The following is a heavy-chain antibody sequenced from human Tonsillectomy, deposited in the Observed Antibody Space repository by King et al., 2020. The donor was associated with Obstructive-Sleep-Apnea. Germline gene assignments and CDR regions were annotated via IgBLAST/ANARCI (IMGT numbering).Heavy chain of an antibody. CDR3: ARDNNGLDV. CDR2: ISWNSYSI. CDR1: GFTFDDDA. J-gene: IGHJ6*02. Sequence: VQLVESGGGLVQPGRSLRLSCAASGFTFDDDAMHWVRQAPGKGLEWVSGISWNSYSIDYADSVKGRFTISRDNAKNSLYLQMNSLRAEDTASYYCARDNNGLDVWGQGTTVTVSS. V-gene: IGHV3-9*01.